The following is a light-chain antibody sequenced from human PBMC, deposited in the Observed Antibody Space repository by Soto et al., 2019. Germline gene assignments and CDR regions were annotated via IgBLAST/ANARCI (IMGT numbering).Light chain of an antibody. Sequence: EIVLTQSPVTLSLSTGERATLSCRASQRISSHLAWYQQKPGRAPRLLIYDTSNRATGIPAKFSGTGSETDFTLTISSLEPEDFAVYYCQQHNAWPFTFGEGTKVDIK. V-gene: IGKV3-11*01. CDR3: QQHNAWPFT. CDR1: QRISSH. CDR2: DTS. J-gene: IGKJ4*01.